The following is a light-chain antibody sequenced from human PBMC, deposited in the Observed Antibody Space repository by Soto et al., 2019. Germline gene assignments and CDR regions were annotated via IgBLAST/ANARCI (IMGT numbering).Light chain of an antibody. CDR2: GTS. Sequence: EIVLTQSPGTLSLSPGESATLSCRASESISSTSLAWYQQKPGQAPRLLIYGTSSRATDIPGRFTGSRSGTDFTLTIRRLEPEDVAVYYCNQYGRPPLTFGGGTKV. CDR1: ESISSTS. V-gene: IGKV3-20*01. J-gene: IGKJ4*01. CDR3: NQYGRPPLT.